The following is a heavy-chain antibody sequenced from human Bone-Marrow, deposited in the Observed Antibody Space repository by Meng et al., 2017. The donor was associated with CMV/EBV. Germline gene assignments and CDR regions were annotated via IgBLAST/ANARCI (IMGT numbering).Heavy chain of an antibody. J-gene: IGHJ4*02. Sequence: QVQLVQSGAEVKKPXXSVKVXCKASGYTFTGYYMHWVRQAPGQGLEWMGWINPNSGGTNYAQKFQGRVTMTRDTSISTAYMELSRLRSDDTAVYYCARDPDYYDSSGYSPADYWGQGTLVTVSS. CDR2: INPNSGGT. CDR3: ARDPDYYDSSGYSPADY. D-gene: IGHD3-22*01. V-gene: IGHV1-2*02. CDR1: GYTFTGYY.